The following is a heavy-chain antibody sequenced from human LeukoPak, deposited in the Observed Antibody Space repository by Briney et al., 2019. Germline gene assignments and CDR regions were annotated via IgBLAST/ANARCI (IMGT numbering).Heavy chain of an antibody. V-gene: IGHV4-59*01. J-gene: IGHJ4*02. CDR2: IYYSGST. D-gene: IGHD2-8*01. CDR1: GGSISSYY. Sequence: SETLSLTCTVSGGSISSYYWNWIRQPPGKGLEWIGYIYYSGSTNYNPSLKSRVTISVDTSKNQFSLKLSSVTAADTAVYYCARVGEGMVDFDYWGQGTLVTVSS. CDR3: ARVGEGMVDFDY.